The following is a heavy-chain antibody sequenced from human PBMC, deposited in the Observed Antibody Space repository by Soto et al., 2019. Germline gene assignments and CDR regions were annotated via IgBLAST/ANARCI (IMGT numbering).Heavy chain of an antibody. CDR3: AREIRVSSWPFDY. D-gene: IGHD6-13*01. CDR1: GFTFSSYS. J-gene: IGHJ4*02. Sequence: EVQLVESGGGLVKPGGSLRLSCAASGFTFSSYSMNWVRQAPGKGLEWVSSISSSSSYIYYADSVKGRFTISRDNAKNALYVQMNSLRAEDTAVYYCAREIRVSSWPFDYWGQGTLVPVSP. V-gene: IGHV3-21*01. CDR2: ISSSSSYI.